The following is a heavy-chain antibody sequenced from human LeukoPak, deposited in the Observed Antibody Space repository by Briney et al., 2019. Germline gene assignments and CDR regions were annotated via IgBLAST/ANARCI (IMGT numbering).Heavy chain of an antibody. V-gene: IGHV4-38-2*02. CDR3: ARDSFEGYYYGMDV. CDR2: IYHSGST. J-gene: IGHJ6*02. Sequence: PSETLSLTCTVSGYSISSGYYWGWIRQPPGKGLEWIGSIYHSGSTYYNPSLKSRVTISVDTSKNQFSLKLSSVTAADTAVYYCARDSFEGYYYGMDVWGQGTTVTVSS. CDR1: GYSISSGYY.